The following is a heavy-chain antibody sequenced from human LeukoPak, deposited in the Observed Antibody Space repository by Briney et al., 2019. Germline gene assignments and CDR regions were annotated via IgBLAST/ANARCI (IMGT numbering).Heavy chain of an antibody. CDR1: GFTFSSYA. D-gene: IGHD3-22*01. Sequence: GGSLRLSYAASGFTFSSYAMSWVRQAPGKGLEWVSAISGSGGSTYYADSVKGRFTISRDNSKNTLYLQMNSLRAEDTVVYYCAKRPYYDSSGYYLDYWGQGTLVTVSS. J-gene: IGHJ4*02. CDR3: AKRPYYDSSGYYLDY. CDR2: ISGSGGST. V-gene: IGHV3-23*01.